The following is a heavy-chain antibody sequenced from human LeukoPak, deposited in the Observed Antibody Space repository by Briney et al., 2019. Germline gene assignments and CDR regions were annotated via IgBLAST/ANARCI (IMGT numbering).Heavy chain of an antibody. V-gene: IGHV4-34*01. Sequence: SETLSLTCAVYGGSFSGYYWSWIRQPPGKGLEWIGEINHSGSTNYNPSLKSRVTISADTSKNQFSLKLSSVTAADTAVYYCARNIPYYDSWSGTKDAFDIWGQGTMVTVSS. CDR1: GGSFSGYY. CDR3: ARNIPYYDSWSGTKDAFDI. J-gene: IGHJ3*02. D-gene: IGHD3-3*01. CDR2: INHSGST.